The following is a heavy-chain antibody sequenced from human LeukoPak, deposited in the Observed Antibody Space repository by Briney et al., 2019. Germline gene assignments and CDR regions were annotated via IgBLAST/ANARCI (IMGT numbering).Heavy chain of an antibody. Sequence: GGSLRLSCAASGFTFSSYAMSWVRQAPGKGLEWVANIKQDGSEKYYVDSVKGRFTISRDNAKNSLYLQMNTLRAEDTAVYYCARDRYITRSWGYDFDYWGQGILVTVSS. CDR3: ARDRYITRSWGYDFDY. CDR1: GFTFSSYA. CDR2: IKQDGSEK. V-gene: IGHV3-7*01. J-gene: IGHJ4*02. D-gene: IGHD6-13*01.